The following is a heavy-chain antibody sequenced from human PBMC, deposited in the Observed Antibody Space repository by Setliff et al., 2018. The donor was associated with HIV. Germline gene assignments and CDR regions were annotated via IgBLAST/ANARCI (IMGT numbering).Heavy chain of an antibody. V-gene: IGHV4-61*01. Sequence: PSETLSLTCTVSGGSVSSGSYYWSWIRQPPGKGLEWIGYIYYSGSTYYNPSLKSRVTISVDTSKNQFSLNLSSVIAADTAVYYCARQLAVADYFDYWGQGTLVTVSS. CDR2: IYYSGST. D-gene: IGHD6-19*01. J-gene: IGHJ4*02. CDR3: ARQLAVADYFDY. CDR1: GGSVSSGSYY.